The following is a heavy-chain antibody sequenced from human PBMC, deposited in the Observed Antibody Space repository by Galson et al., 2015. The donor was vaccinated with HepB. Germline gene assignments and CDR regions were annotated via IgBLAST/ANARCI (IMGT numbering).Heavy chain of an antibody. V-gene: IGHV3-64*01. CDR1: GFSLSSYS. CDR3: ARDRSPVSRRPNWFDP. Sequence: SLRLSCAASGFSLSSYSMNWVRQAPGKGLEYVSAISSNGGSTYYANSVKGRFTISRDNSKNTLYLQMGSLRAEDMAVYYCARDRSPVSRRPNWFDPWGQGTLVTVSS. D-gene: IGHD4-23*01. J-gene: IGHJ5*02. CDR2: ISSNGGST.